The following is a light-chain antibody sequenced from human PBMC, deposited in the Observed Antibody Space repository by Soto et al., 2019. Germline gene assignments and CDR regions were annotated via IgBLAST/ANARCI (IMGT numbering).Light chain of an antibody. Sequence: DIPLTQSPSTLSASVGDRVTISCRASQSVSSWLAWYQQKPEKAPKLMIYDASSLASGVPSRFSGSGSGTEFTLTIISLQPADVAAFYCQQYNSDSPWTFGRGTKVEIK. V-gene: IGKV1-5*01. CDR1: QSVSSW. J-gene: IGKJ1*01. CDR3: QQYNSDSPWT. CDR2: DAS.